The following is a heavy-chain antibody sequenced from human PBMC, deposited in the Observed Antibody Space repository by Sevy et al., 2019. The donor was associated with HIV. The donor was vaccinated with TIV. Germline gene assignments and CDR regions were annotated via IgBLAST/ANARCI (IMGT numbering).Heavy chain of an antibody. CDR3: GKAVYPSKAVVTNGFDY. CDR2: ISGSGGRT. CDR1: GFTFGTYA. J-gene: IGHJ4*02. V-gene: IGHV3-23*01. Sequence: GGSLRLSCAASGFTFGTYAMSWVRQAPGKGLEWVSTISGSGGRTYYADSVKGRFTISRDNSKNTLYLQMNSLRAEDTAVYYYGKAVYPSKAVVTNGFDYWGQGTLVTVSS. D-gene: IGHD5-12*01.